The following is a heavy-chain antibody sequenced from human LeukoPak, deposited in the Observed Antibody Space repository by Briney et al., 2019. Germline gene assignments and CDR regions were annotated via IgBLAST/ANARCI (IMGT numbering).Heavy chain of an antibody. J-gene: IGHJ4*02. CDR1: GFTFNNQW. CDR3: VSLSPQAPG. CDR2: ISSDGSTT. Sequence: GGSLRLSCAASGFTFNNQWMHWVRQTPEKGLVWVSRISSDGSTTSYADSVKGRFTISRDNAKNTLYLHMNSLRAEDTAVYYCVSLSPQAPGWGQGTLVTVSS. V-gene: IGHV3-74*01.